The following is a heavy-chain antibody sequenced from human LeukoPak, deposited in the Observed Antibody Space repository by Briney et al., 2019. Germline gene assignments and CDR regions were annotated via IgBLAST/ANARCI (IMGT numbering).Heavy chain of an antibody. V-gene: IGHV3-21*01. Sequence: GGSLRLSCAASGFTFSSYRMNWVRQAPGKGLEWVSSISSSSYIYYADSVKGRFTISRDNAKNSLYLQMNSLRAEDAAVYYCARGGYKTCLDYWGQGTLVTVSS. CDR2: ISSSSYI. D-gene: IGHD5-24*01. CDR1: GFTFSSYR. J-gene: IGHJ4*02. CDR3: ARGGYKTCLDY.